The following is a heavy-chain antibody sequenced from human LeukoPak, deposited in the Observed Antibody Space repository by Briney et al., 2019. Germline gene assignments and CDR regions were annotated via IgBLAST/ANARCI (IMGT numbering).Heavy chain of an antibody. J-gene: IGHJ4*02. D-gene: IGHD3-3*01. Sequence: GGSLRLSCAASGFTFSSYEMNWVRQAPGKGLEWVSYISSSGSTIYYADSVKGRFTISRDNAKNTLHLQMNSLRAEDTALYYCARAERRGYDFWGGFYLPDYWGQGTLVTVSS. CDR3: ARAERRGYDFWGGFYLPDY. V-gene: IGHV3-48*03. CDR2: ISSSGSTI. CDR1: GFTFSSYE.